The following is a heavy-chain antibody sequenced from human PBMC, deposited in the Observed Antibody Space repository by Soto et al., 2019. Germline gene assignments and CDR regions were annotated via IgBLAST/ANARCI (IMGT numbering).Heavy chain of an antibody. D-gene: IGHD3-10*01. CDR2: INHSGST. V-gene: IGHV4-34*01. Sequence: LETLSLTCAVYGGSFSGYYWSWIRQPPGKGLEWIGEINHSGSTNYNPSLKSRVTISVDTSKNQFSLKLSSVTAADTAVYYCASGPIYGSGSYTLNYWGQGTLVTVSS. CDR1: GGSFSGYY. J-gene: IGHJ4*02. CDR3: ASGPIYGSGSYTLNY.